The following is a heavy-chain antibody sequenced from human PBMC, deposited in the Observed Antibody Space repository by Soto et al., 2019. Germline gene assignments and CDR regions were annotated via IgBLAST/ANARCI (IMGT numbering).Heavy chain of an antibody. J-gene: IGHJ4*02. V-gene: IGHV1-18*01. CDR2: INVYNGNT. D-gene: IGHD6-25*01. CDR1: GYTFTSYG. Sequence: QVQLVQSGAEVKKPGASVKVSCKTSGYTFTSYGITWVRQAPGQGLEWMGWINVYNGNTNYAQKFQGRVTMTTDTSTSTAYMELRSLRSDDTAVYYCAREHSGYLIDYWGQGTLVTVSS. CDR3: AREHSGYLIDY.